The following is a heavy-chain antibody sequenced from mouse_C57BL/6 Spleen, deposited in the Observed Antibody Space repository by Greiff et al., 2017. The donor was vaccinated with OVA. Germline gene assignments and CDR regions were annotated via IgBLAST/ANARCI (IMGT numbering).Heavy chain of an antibody. D-gene: IGHD4-1*01. Sequence: EVQVVESGAGLVKPGGSLKLSCAASGFTFSSYAMSWVRQTPEKRLEWVAYISSGGDYIYYADTVKGRFTISRDNARNTLYLQMSSLKSEDTAMYYCTRDPGSFFDYWGQGTTLTVSS. V-gene: IGHV5-9-1*02. CDR2: ISSGGDYI. J-gene: IGHJ2*01. CDR1: GFTFSSYA. CDR3: TRDPGSFFDY.